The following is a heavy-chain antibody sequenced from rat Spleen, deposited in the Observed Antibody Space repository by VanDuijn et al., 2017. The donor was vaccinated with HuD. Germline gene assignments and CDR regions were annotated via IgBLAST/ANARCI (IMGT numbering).Heavy chain of an antibody. CDR1: GFTFRCYG. Sequence: EVQLVESGGRFVQPERSLRLSCAAPGFTFRCYGVHGVRQPQTKGLEWVATISYGDSSGHSGTYYRDSVKGRFTISRDNAKRSLYLQMDSLRSEDTATYYCARQTSITNWFEYWGQGTLVTVSS. CDR2: ISYGDSSGHSGT. D-gene: IGHD1-10*01. J-gene: IGHJ3*01. V-gene: IGHV5-29*01. CDR3: ARQTSITNWFEY.